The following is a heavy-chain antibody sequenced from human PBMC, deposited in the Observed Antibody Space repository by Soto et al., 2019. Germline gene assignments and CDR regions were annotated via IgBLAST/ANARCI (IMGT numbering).Heavy chain of an antibody. D-gene: IGHD3-22*01. V-gene: IGHV3-11*01. Sequence: GSLRLSCAASGFTFSDYYMSWIRQAPGKXLEWVSYISSSGSTIYYADSVKGRFTISRDNAKNSLYLQMNSLRAEDTAVYYCARGNYYDSSGYHRGDGAFDIWGQGTMVTVSS. J-gene: IGHJ3*02. CDR2: ISSSGSTI. CDR1: GFTFSDYY. CDR3: ARGNYYDSSGYHRGDGAFDI.